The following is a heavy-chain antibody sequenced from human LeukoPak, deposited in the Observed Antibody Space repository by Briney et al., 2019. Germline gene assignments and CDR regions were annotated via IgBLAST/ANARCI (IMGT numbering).Heavy chain of an antibody. V-gene: IGHV3-23*01. CDR2: ITGNDDDT. CDR3: AKAPYTSGWYPFDI. Sequence: GGSLRLSCAASGFTFSTYGMNRVREAPGKGLEWVSTITGNDDDTYYADSVKGRFTISGDNSKGTLYLQMNTLRAEDTAVYYCAKAPYTSGWYPFDIWGQGTLVTVSS. J-gene: IGHJ3*02. CDR1: GFTFSTYG. D-gene: IGHD6-19*01.